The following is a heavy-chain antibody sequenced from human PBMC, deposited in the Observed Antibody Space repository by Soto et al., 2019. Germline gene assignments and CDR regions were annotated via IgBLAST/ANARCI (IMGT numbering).Heavy chain of an antibody. Sequence: QVQLVESGGGVVQPGRSLRLSCAASGFTFSSYAMHWVRQAPGKGLEWVAVISYDGSNKYYADSVKGRFTISRDNSKNTLYLQMNSRRAEDTAVYYCARDFRRSTYYYYGMDVWGQGTTVTVSS. V-gene: IGHV3-30-3*01. CDR1: GFTFSSYA. CDR2: ISYDGSNK. CDR3: ARDFRRSTYYYYGMDV. J-gene: IGHJ6*02.